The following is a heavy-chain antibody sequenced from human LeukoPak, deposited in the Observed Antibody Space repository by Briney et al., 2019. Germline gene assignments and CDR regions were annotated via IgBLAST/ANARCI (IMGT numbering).Heavy chain of an antibody. J-gene: IGHJ4*02. D-gene: IGHD5-18*01. CDR1: RGSFSSHY. CDR2: IHYTGIT. Sequence: SETLSLTCTVSRGSFSSHYWTWIRQPPGKGLECIGYIHYTGITNYNPSLESRVTISLDTSKNQFSLKLRSVTAADTAVYYCARADGYTYGLDYWGQGILVTVSS. CDR3: ARADGYTYGLDY. V-gene: IGHV4-59*11.